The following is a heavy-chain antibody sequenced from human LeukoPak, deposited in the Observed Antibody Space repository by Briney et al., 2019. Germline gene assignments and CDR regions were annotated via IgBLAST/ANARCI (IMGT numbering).Heavy chain of an antibody. J-gene: IGHJ4*02. V-gene: IGHV3-74*01. CDR3: ARERGYGGFH. CDR1: GFTLNTYW. D-gene: IGHD5-12*01. CDR2: MNDDGSDT. Sequence: GGSLRLSCAASGFTLNTYWMHWVRQTTGKGLVWVSRMNDDGSDTTYADSVGGRFTISRDNAKNTLYLQMNRLRAEDTAVYYCARERGYGGFHWGKGTLVTVSS.